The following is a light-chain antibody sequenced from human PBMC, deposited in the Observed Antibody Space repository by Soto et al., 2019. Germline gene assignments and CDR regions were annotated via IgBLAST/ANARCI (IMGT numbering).Light chain of an antibody. CDR3: CSYVHSRRCV. V-gene: IGLV2-23*02. Sequence: QSVLTQPASVSGSPGQSITISCTGTSSDGGAYTLVSWYQQYPGKAPRLIIYEVSKRPSGIPNRFSASKSDNTASLTISGLRAEDEALYHCCSYVHSRRCVFGGGTKLTVL. J-gene: IGLJ3*02. CDR2: EVS. CDR1: SSDGGAYTL.